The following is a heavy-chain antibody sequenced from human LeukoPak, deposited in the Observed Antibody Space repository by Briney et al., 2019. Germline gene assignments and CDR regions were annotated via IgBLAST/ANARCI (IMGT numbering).Heavy chain of an antibody. CDR2: IKDDGGEK. J-gene: IGHJ4*02. D-gene: IGHD4-11*01. CDR3: ARSTVTTGLAFDY. CDR1: GFSFRTYW. V-gene: IGHV3-7*01. Sequence: GGSLRLSCAASGFSFRTYWMSWVRQAPGKGLEWVANIKDDGGEKYYVDSVKGRFTISRDNTNNSLYLQLNSLTAEDTAVYYCARSTVTTGLAFDYWGQGTLVTVSS.